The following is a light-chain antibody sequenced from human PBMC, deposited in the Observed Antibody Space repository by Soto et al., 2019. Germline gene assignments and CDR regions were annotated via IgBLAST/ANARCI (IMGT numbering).Light chain of an antibody. CDR1: SSNIGSNT. CDR2: SNN. Sequence: QSVLTQPPSASGTPGQRVTISCSGSSSNIGSNTVNWYQQLPGTAPKLLIYSNNHRPSGVPDRFSGSKSGTSASLAIGGRQSEDEADYYCAACDASRNGYVFGTGTKVTVL. CDR3: AACDASRNGYV. V-gene: IGLV1-44*01. J-gene: IGLJ1*01.